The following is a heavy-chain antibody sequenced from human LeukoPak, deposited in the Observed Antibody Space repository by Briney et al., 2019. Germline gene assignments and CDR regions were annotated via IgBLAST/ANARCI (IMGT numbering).Heavy chain of an antibody. J-gene: IGHJ4*02. CDR2: IRYDGSNK. V-gene: IGHV3-30*02. CDR1: GFTFSSYA. CDR3: ANGDYYNILTGYYKDRDTNFQY. D-gene: IGHD3-9*01. Sequence: GGSLRLSCAASGFTFSSYAMHWVRQAPGKGLEWVAFIRYDGSNKYHADSVKGRFTISRDNSKNTLSLQMNSLRAEDTAVYYCANGDYYNILTGYYKDRDTNFQYWGQGTLVTVSS.